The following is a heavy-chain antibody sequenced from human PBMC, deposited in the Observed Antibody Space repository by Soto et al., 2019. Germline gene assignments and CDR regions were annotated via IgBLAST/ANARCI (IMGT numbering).Heavy chain of an antibody. CDR2: ISNDGSNY. CDR3: ARGTTLAIFDYGRDV. D-gene: IGHD3-3*01. CDR1: GFTFTSYA. V-gene: IGHV3-30-3*01. Sequence: QVQLVESGGGVVQPGRSLRLSCAASGFTFTSYAMHWVRQAPGKGLEWVAVISNDGSNYYYADAVRGRFTISRDNTKNTLFLQMSSLRGEDSGVYYCARGTTLAIFDYGRDVWGQGPTVTVSS. J-gene: IGHJ6*02.